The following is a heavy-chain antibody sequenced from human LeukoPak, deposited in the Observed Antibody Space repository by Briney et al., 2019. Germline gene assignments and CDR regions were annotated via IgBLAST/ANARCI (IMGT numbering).Heavy chain of an antibody. CDR3: ARVYYSDSSGYYLDF. D-gene: IGHD3-22*01. V-gene: IGHV3-11*04. Sequence: GGSLRLSCAASGFTVSSNYMSWVRQAPGKGLEWTSYVSAAGSSISYADSVKGRFTISRDNAKNTLYLQMSSLRAEDTAIYYCARVYYSDSSGYYLDFWGQGTLVTVSS. CDR1: GFTVSSNY. J-gene: IGHJ4*02. CDR2: VSAAGSSI.